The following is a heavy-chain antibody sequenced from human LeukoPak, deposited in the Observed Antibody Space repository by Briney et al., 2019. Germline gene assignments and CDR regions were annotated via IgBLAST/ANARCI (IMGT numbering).Heavy chain of an antibody. CDR1: GFSVTNNY. Sequence: PGGSLRLSCAVSGFSVTNNYMSWVRQAPPKGLEWVSVFYVGGATYYADSVKGRFTISRDNSENTLYLQMTSLRAEDTAVYYCAREDGYNFFDYWGQGTLVTVSS. J-gene: IGHJ4*02. CDR2: FYVGGAT. D-gene: IGHD5-24*01. CDR3: AREDGYNFFDY. V-gene: IGHV3-53*01.